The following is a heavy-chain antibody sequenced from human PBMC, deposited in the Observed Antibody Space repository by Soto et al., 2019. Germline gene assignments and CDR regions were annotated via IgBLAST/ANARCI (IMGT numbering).Heavy chain of an antibody. CDR3: ARARIAAAINWFDP. D-gene: IGHD6-13*01. J-gene: IGHJ5*02. CDR1: GYTFTGYY. CDR2: INPNSGGT. Sequence: ASVKVSCKASGYTFTGYYMHWVRQAPGQGLEWMGWINPNSGGTNYAQKFQGWVTMTRDTSISTAYMELSRLRSDDTAVYYCARARIAAAINWFDPWGQGTLVTVSS. V-gene: IGHV1-2*04.